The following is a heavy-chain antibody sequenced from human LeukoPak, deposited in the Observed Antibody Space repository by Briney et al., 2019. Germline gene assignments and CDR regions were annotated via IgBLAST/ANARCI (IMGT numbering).Heavy chain of an antibody. Sequence: GGSLRLSCAASGFTFSNAWMSWVRQAPGKGLEWVGRIKSKTDGGTTDYAAPVRGRFIISRDDSKNTLYLQMNSLKTEDTAVYYRTTDPSPTAHDYWGQGTLVTVSS. CDR3: TTDPSPTAHDY. V-gene: IGHV3-15*01. CDR2: IKSKTDGGTT. CDR1: GFTFSNAW. J-gene: IGHJ4*02.